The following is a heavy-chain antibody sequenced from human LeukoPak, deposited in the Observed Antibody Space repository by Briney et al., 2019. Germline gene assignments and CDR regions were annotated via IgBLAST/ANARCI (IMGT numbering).Heavy chain of an antibody. CDR3: ARRGIVFGNDDAFDI. D-gene: IGHD3-10*02. Sequence: GESLKISCKGSGYSFTTYWIGWVRQMPGKGLEWMGIIYPGDSDTRCSPSFQGQVTISADKSISTAYLQWSSLRASDTAMYYCARRGIVFGNDDAFDIWGQGTMVTVSS. CDR2: IYPGDSDT. J-gene: IGHJ3*02. CDR1: GYSFTTYW. V-gene: IGHV5-51*01.